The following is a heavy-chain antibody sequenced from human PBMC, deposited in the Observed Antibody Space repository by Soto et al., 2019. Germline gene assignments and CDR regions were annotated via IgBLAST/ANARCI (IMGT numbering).Heavy chain of an antibody. CDR2: ISSSGSTI. CDR3: ARLPVSGMDV. CDR1: GFTFSSYE. Sequence: GGSLRLSCAASGFTFSSYEMNWVRQAPGKGLEWVPYISSSGSTIYYADSVKGRFTISRDNAKNSLYLQMNSLRAEDTAVYYCARLPVSGMDVWGQGTTVTVSS. V-gene: IGHV3-48*03. J-gene: IGHJ6*02.